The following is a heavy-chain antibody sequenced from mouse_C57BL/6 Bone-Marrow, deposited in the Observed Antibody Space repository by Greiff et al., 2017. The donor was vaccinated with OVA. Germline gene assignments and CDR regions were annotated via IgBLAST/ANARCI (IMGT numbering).Heavy chain of an antibody. CDR3: ARRLLRYQAWFAY. J-gene: IGHJ3*01. CDR2: INPSSGYT. V-gene: IGHV1-7*01. CDR1: GYTFTSYW. Sequence: VKVVESGAELAKPGASVKLSCKASGYTFTSYWMHWVKQRPGQGLEWIGYINPSSGYTKYNQKFKDKATLTADKSSSTAYMQLSSLTYEDSAVYYCARRLLRYQAWFAYWGQGTLVTVSA. D-gene: IGHD1-1*01.